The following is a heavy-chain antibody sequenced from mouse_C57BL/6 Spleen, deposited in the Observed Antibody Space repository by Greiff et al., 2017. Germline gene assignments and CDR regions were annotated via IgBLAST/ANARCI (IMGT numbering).Heavy chain of an antibody. Sequence: VQLQQPGAELVKPGASVKMSCKASGYTFTSYWITWVKQRPGQGLEWIGDIYPGSGSTNYNAKFKSKATLTVDTSSSTAYMQLSSLTSEDAAVYYCAPYYCCSSPMCYWGQGASVTVSS. D-gene: IGHD1-1*01. J-gene: IGHJ4*01. CDR1: GYTFTSYW. CDR3: APYYCCSSPMCY. V-gene: IGHV1-55*01. CDR2: IYPGSGST.